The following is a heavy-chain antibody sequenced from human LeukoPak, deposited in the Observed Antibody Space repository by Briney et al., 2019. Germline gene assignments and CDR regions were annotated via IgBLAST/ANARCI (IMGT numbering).Heavy chain of an antibody. Sequence: SETLSLTCTVSGDSISNGYYWGWIRQPPGKGLEWIGSIYHTGTIYYNPSLKSRVTISVDTSNNQFSLKVRSVTAADTAVYYCARGRSGYGGNSGIASCDYWGQGTLVADSS. D-gene: IGHD4-23*01. CDR2: IYHTGTI. CDR3: ARGRSGYGGNSGIASCDY. V-gene: IGHV4-38-2*02. CDR1: GDSISNGYY. J-gene: IGHJ4*02.